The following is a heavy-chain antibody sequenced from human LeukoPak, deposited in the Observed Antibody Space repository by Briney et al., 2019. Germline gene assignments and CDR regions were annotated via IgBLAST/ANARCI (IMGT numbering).Heavy chain of an antibody. CDR1: GFTFSSYA. D-gene: IGHD2-8*01. Sequence: GGSLRLSCAASGFTFSSYAMSWVRQAPGKGLEWVSAISGSGGSTFYADSVKGRFTISRDNSKNTLYLQMNSLRAEDTAVYYCAKVVGNIVLMVYARYYYYMDVWGKGTTVTVSS. V-gene: IGHV3-23*01. CDR2: ISGSGGST. CDR3: AKVVGNIVLMVYARYYYYMDV. J-gene: IGHJ6*03.